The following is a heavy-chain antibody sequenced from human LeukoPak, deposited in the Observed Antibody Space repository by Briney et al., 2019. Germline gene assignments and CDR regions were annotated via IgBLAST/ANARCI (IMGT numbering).Heavy chain of an antibody. Sequence: GRSLRLSCAASGFTFSSYGMHWVRQAPGKGLEWVAVILYDGSNKYYADPVKGRFTISRDNSKNTLYLQMNSLRAEDTAVYCAKAAVRSSGYYYFDYWGQGTLVTVSS. CDR3: AKAAVRSSGYYYFDY. V-gene: IGHV3-30*18. CDR2: ILYDGSNK. CDR1: GFTFSSYG. J-gene: IGHJ4*02. D-gene: IGHD3-22*01.